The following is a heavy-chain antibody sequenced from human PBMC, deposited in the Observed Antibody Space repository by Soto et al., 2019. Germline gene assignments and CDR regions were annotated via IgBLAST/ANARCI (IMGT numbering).Heavy chain of an antibody. CDR3: ARGPVTQTSFIDH. J-gene: IGHJ4*02. CDR2: ISYDGGNQ. V-gene: IGHV3-30-3*01. Sequence: GGSLRLSCEASGFTFSSYPMHWVRQAPGKGLEWVTVISYDGGNQYYADSVKGRFTISRDNSKDTLYLQMHSLRSDDTAVYFCARGPVTQTSFIDHWGQGTLVTVSS. D-gene: IGHD4-4*01. CDR1: GFTFSSYP.